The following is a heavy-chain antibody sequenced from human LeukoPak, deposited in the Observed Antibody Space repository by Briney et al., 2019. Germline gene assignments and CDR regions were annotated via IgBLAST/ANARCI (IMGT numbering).Heavy chain of an antibody. CDR2: INSDGSTT. V-gene: IGHV3-74*01. J-gene: IGHJ4*02. CDR3: ARAPFDY. CDR1: GFTFSSYW. Sequence: GGSLRLSCAASGFTFSSYWMHWVRQAPGEGLVWVSRINSDGSTTTCADSVKGRFTISRDNAKNTLYLQMNSLRVEDTAVYYCARAPFDYWGQGTLVTVSS.